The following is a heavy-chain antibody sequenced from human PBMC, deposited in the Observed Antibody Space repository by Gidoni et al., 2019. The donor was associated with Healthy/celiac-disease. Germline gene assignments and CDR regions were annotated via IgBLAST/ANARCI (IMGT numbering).Heavy chain of an antibody. CDR2: IYYSGGT. CDR3: ARTELWVPAATDWFDP. V-gene: IGHV4-59*13. Sequence: QVQLQESGPGLVKPSEPLSLTCTVSGGSIRSYYWIWTRQPPGKGLEWIGYIYYSGGTNYNPSLKSRVNISVDTAKSQFSLKLSSVTAADTAVYYCARTELWVPAATDWFDPWGQGTLVTVSS. J-gene: IGHJ5*02. D-gene: IGHD2-2*01. CDR1: GGSIRSYY.